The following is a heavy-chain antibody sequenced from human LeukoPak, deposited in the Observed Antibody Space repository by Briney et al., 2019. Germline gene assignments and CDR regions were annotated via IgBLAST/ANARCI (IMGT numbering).Heavy chain of an antibody. J-gene: IGHJ4*02. CDR1: GFTFSDYY. Sequence: GGSLRLSCAASGFTFSDYYMSWIRQAPGKGLEWVSVIYSGGSTYYADSVKGRFTISRDNSKNTLYLQMNSLRAEDTAVYYCARSRDGYNFDNYFDYWGQGTLVTVSS. D-gene: IGHD5-24*01. CDR3: ARSRDGYNFDNYFDY. CDR2: IYSGGST. V-gene: IGHV3-53*01.